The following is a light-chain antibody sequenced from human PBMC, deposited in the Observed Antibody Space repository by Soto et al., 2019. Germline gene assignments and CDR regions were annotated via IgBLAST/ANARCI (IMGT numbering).Light chain of an antibody. Sequence: DIQMTKTPSSVSASVGDRGTITCRASQGVSSWLAWYQQKPGKAPKLLIYASSTQTGVTSRFSGSGAGTEFTRTISSLQPEDSATYSCQQLDTFPYSFGRGTKMEIK. J-gene: IGKJ2*03. V-gene: IGKV1-12*01. CDR3: QQLDTFPYS. CDR1: QGVSSW. CDR2: ASS.